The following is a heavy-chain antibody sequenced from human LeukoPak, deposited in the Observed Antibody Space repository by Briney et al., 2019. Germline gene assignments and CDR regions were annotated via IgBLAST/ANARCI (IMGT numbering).Heavy chain of an antibody. CDR2: INHSGST. V-gene: IGHV4-34*01. CDR3: ARAANWGNEKETSDY. CDR1: GGSFSGYY. D-gene: IGHD7-27*01. J-gene: IGHJ4*02. Sequence: SETLSLTCAVYGGSFSGYYWSWIRQPPGKGLEWIGEINHSGSTNYNPSLKSRVTISVDTSKNQFSLKLSSVTAADTAVYYCARAANWGNEKETSDYCGQGTLVTVSS.